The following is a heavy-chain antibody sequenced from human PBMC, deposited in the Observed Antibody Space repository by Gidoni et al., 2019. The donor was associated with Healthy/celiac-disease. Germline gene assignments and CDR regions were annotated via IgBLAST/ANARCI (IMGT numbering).Heavy chain of an antibody. CDR3: ARDWRAAAGKSYYYYYGMDV. Sequence: QVQLVQSGAEVKKPGASVKVSCKASGYTFTSYHMHWVRQAPGQGLEWMGIINPSGGSTSYAQKFQGRVTMTRDTSTSTVYMELSSLRSEDTAVYYCARDWRAAAGKSYYYYYGMDVWGQRTTVTVSS. V-gene: IGHV1-46*01. CDR2: INPSGGST. J-gene: IGHJ6*02. CDR1: GYTFTSYH. D-gene: IGHD6-13*01.